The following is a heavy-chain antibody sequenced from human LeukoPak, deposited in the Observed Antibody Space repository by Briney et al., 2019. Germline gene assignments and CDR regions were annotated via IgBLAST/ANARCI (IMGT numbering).Heavy chain of an antibody. CDR2: INSSGSTI. Sequence: PGGSLRLSCEASGFAFSSYEMNWVRQAPGKGLEWVSYINSSGSTIYYAHYVQGRFTISRNNARNSMYMQMNSRRAEDTVVYYCSRSGDLLWFGELNAFDIWGQGTMVTVSS. CDR1: GFAFSSYE. V-gene: IGHV3-48*03. CDR3: SRSGDLLWFGELNAFDI. J-gene: IGHJ3*02. D-gene: IGHD3-10*01.